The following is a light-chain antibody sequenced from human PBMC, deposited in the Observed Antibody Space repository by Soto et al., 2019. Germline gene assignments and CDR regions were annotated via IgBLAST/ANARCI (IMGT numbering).Light chain of an antibody. J-gene: IGKJ4*01. CDR2: GAS. V-gene: IGKV3-20*01. CDR3: QQYGSSPLLT. Sequence: EIVMTQSPATLSVSPGERATLSCRASESVSSKLVWYQQKPGQAPRLLIYGASSRATVIPDRFSGSGSGTDFTLTISRLEPEDFAVYYCQQYGSSPLLTFGGGTKVDIK. CDR1: ESVSSK.